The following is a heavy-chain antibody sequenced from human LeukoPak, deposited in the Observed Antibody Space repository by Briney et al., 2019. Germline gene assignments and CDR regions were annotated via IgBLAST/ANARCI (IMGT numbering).Heavy chain of an antibody. Sequence: SGGSLRLPCAASGFTFHNYAIHWVRQAPGKGLEWVSLTSGDGITTYFADSVKGRFTISRDNSKSSLFLQMNSLRTEDTALYYCARDHVYGGADYWGQGTLVTVSS. V-gene: IGHV3-43*02. CDR3: ARDHVYGGADY. CDR2: TSGDGITT. D-gene: IGHD5/OR15-5a*01. CDR1: GFTFHNYA. J-gene: IGHJ4*02.